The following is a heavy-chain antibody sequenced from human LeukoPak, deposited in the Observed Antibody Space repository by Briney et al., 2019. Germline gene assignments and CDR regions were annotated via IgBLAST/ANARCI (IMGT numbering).Heavy chain of an antibody. Sequence: SETLSLTCTVSGGSVSSGSYYWSWIRQPPGKGLEWIGYIYYSGSTNYNPSLKSRVTISVDTSKNQFSLKLSSVTAADTAVYYCARVELDYYYYYGMDVWGQGTTVTVSS. CDR3: ARVELDYYYYYGMDV. J-gene: IGHJ6*02. D-gene: IGHD6-13*01. CDR2: IYYSGST. V-gene: IGHV4-61*01. CDR1: GGSVSSGSYY.